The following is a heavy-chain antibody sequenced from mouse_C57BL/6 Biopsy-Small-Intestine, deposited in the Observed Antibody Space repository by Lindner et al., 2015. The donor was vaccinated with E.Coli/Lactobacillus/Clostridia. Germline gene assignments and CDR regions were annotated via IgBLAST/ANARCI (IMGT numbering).Heavy chain of an antibody. J-gene: IGHJ2*01. CDR2: IYPGDGDT. CDR1: GYAFSSSW. V-gene: IGHV1-82*01. D-gene: IGHD1-1*01. Sequence: VQLQESGPELVKPGASVKISCKASGYAFSSSWMNWVKQRPGKGLEWIGRIYPGDGDTNYNGKFKGKATLTADKSSSTAYMQLSSLTSGDSAVYFCARSRDYWGQGTTLTVSS. CDR3: ARSRDY.